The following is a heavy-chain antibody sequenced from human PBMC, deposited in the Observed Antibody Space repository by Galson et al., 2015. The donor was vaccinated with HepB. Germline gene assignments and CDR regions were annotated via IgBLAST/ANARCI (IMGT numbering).Heavy chain of an antibody. V-gene: IGHV3-33*08. CDR1: EFIFSDYG. CDR3: AREDKNVPVAALDS. Sequence: SLRLSCAASEFIFSDYGMHWVRQAPGKGLEWVALIRTDGSTTYYSDTVKGRFTISRDNSQKTLYLQMTSLRAEDTDIYYCAREDKNVPVAALDSWGQGTMVTVSS. J-gene: IGHJ4*02. D-gene: IGHD2-2*01. CDR2: IRTDGSTT.